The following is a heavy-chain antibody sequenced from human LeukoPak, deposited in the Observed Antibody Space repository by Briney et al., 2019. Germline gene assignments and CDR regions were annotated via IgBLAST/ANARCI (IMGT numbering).Heavy chain of an antibody. CDR1: GYTFTSYG. D-gene: IGHD3-3*01. J-gene: IGHJ4*02. V-gene: IGHV1-18*01. CDR2: ISAYNGNT. Sequence: ASVKVPCKASGYTFTSYGISWVRQAPGQGLEWMGWISAYNGNTNYAQKLQGRVTMTTDTSTSTAYMELRSLRSDDTAVYYCARGGITIFGVDQEYYFDYWGQGTLVTVSS. CDR3: ARGGITIFGVDQEYYFDY.